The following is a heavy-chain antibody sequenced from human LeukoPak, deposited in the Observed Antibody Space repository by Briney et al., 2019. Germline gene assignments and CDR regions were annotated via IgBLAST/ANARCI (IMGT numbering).Heavy chain of an antibody. V-gene: IGHV1-69*05. D-gene: IGHD5-24*01. Sequence: GASVKVSCXASGGTFSSYAISWVRRAPGQGLEWMGGIIPIFGTANYAQKFQGRVTITTDESTSTAYMELSSLRSEDTAVYYCARDRKEEMATIPVSPGLYYFDYWGQGTLVTVSS. CDR2: IIPIFGTA. CDR1: GGTFSSYA. CDR3: ARDRKEEMATIPVSPGLYYFDY. J-gene: IGHJ4*02.